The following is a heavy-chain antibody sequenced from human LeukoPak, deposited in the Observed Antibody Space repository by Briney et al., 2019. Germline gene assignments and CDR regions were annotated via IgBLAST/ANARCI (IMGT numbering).Heavy chain of an antibody. D-gene: IGHD2-2*01. CDR3: ARDNCSSTSCYGGNWLDP. Sequence: GGSLRLSCAASGFTFSSYSMNWVRQAPGKGLEWVSSINSSSSYIYYADSVKGRFTISRDNAKNSLYLQMNSLRAEDTAVYYCARDNCSSTSCYGGNWLDPWGQGTLVTVSS. CDR1: GFTFSSYS. V-gene: IGHV3-21*01. J-gene: IGHJ5*02. CDR2: INSSSSYI.